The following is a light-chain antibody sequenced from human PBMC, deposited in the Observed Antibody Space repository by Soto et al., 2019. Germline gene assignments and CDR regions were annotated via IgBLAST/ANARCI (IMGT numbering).Light chain of an antibody. V-gene: IGLV2-8*01. J-gene: IGLJ2*01. CDR2: EVS. CDR1: SSDVGGYNY. CDR3: SSYAGANSVL. Sequence: QSALTQPPSASGSPGQSVTISCTGKSSDVGGYNYVSWYQQHPGKAPKLMIYEVSKRPSGVPDRFSGSKSGNTASLTVSGLQAEDDADYYCSSYAGANSVLFGGGTKLTVL.